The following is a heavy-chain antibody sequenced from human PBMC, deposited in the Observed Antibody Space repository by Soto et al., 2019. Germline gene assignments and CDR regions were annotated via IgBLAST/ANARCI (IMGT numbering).Heavy chain of an antibody. Sequence: QVQLQESGPGLVKPSQTLSLTCTVSGGSISSGGYYWSWIRQHPGKGLEWIGYIYYSGSTYYNPSLNSRVTISVDTSKNQFSLKLSSVTAADTAVYYCARVSAMAPSYYGSGSYTDYWGQGTLVTVSS. V-gene: IGHV4-31*03. D-gene: IGHD3-10*01. CDR1: GGSISSGGYY. J-gene: IGHJ4*02. CDR3: ARVSAMAPSYYGSGSYTDY. CDR2: IYYSGST.